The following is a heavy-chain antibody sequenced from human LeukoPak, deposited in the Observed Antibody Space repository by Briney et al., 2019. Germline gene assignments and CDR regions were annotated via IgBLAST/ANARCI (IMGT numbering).Heavy chain of an antibody. J-gene: IGHJ4*02. V-gene: IGHV4-39*07. CDR1: GGSISSSSYY. CDR2: IYYSGST. D-gene: IGHD1/OR15-1a*01. CDR3: ARGQKDNWNTNFDY. Sequence: PSETLSLTCTVSGGSISSSSYYWGWIRQPPGKGLEWIGYIYYSGSTYYNPSLKSRVTISVDTSKNQFSLKLSSVTAADTAVYYCARGQKDNWNTNFDYWGQGTLVTVSS.